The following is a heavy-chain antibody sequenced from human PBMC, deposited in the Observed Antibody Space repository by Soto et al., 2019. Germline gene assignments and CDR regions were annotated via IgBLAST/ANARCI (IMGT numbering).Heavy chain of an antibody. CDR1: GFTFSSYA. Sequence: EVQLLESGGGLVQPGGSLRLSCAASGFTFSSYAMSWVRQAPGKGLEWGSAISGSGGRTYYADSVKGRFTISRDNSKPTRYLQMNSLRAEDTAVYYCAKDDGANYGEKYWGQGTLVTVSS. CDR3: AKDDGANYGEKY. CDR2: ISGSGGRT. V-gene: IGHV3-23*01. D-gene: IGHD4-17*01. J-gene: IGHJ4*02.